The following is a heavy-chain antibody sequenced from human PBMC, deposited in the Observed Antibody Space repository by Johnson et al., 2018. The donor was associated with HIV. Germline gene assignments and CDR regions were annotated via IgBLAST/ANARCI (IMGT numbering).Heavy chain of an antibody. CDR1: GFTFNSYG. J-gene: IGHJ3*02. Sequence: VQLVESGGGVVQPGRSLRLFCAASGFTFNSYGMHWVRQAPGKGLEWVTFISYDGSHTYYADSVKGRFTISRDNSKNMLYLQVNSLRVDETAVYYCAKDPSVYISMIELSRGAFDIWGQGTKVTVSS. V-gene: IGHV3-30*18. D-gene: IGHD3-22*01. CDR2: ISYDGSHT. CDR3: AKDPSVYISMIELSRGAFDI.